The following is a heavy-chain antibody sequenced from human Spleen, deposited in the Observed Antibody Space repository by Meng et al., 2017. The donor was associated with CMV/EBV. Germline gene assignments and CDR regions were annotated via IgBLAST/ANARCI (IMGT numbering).Heavy chain of an antibody. CDR3: ARGGGKTYYDFWSGYYMN. CDR1: TCAGQY. V-gene: IGHV1-2*02. Sequence: TCAGQYIHWGRQAPGHGLGWMGGNNPNRGGTNYEQRFQSRVTMTRDTSISTAYMELSSLRADDTGVYYCARGGGKTYYDFWSGYYMNWGQGTLVTVSS. CDR2: NNPNRGGT. D-gene: IGHD3-3*01. J-gene: IGHJ4*02.